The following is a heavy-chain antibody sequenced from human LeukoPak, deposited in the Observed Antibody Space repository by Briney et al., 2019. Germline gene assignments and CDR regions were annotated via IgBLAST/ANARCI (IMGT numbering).Heavy chain of an antibody. CDR3: AREDYDFWSGCPIYKSYYGMDV. J-gene: IGHJ6*02. D-gene: IGHD3-3*01. CDR1: GFTFTAYG. CDR2: ISFDGSGQ. V-gene: IGHV3-30*03. Sequence: GGSLRLSCAASGFTFTAYGMHWVRQAPGKGLEWLAVISFDGSGQYYADSVKGRFTISRDDSENMLYLQMNSLRVEDTAVYYCAREDYDFWSGCPIYKSYYGMDVWGQGTTVTVSS.